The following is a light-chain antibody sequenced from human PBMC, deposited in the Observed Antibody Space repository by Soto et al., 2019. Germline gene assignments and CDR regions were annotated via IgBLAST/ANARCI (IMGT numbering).Light chain of an antibody. CDR3: QQYGSSPRT. Sequence: EIVLTQSPGTLSLSPGERATLSCRASQSVSSSYLAWYQQKPGQAPRLLIYGASSRATGIPDRFSASGSGTDFPLTISRLEPEDFAVYYCQQYGSSPRTFGQGTKVEIK. J-gene: IGKJ1*01. V-gene: IGKV3-20*01. CDR2: GAS. CDR1: QSVSSSY.